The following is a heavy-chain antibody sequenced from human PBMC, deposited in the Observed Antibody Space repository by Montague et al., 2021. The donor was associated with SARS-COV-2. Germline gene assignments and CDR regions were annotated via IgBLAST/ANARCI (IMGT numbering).Heavy chain of an antibody. CDR3: ARGAMSVSMIVVVMTSSSYYFDS. Sequence: SETLSLTCAVYGGSFGDDHWSWIRQPPGKGLEWIGDIKKSGRTNYNPSLKSRVTISVDTSKNQFSLKLTSVTAADTAVYFCARGAMSVSMIVVVMTSSSYYFDSWGQGALVTVSS. D-gene: IGHD3-22*01. V-gene: IGHV4-34*01. J-gene: IGHJ4*02. CDR1: GGSFGDDH. CDR2: IKKSGRT.